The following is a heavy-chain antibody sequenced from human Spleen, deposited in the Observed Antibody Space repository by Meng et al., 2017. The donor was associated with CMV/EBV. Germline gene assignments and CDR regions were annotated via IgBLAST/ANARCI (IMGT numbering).Heavy chain of an antibody. CDR1: GGTFSSYA. D-gene: IGHD1-26*01. CDR2: IIPIFGTA. CDR3: ARRSSGSYSGYYYYGMDV. V-gene: IGHV1-69*05. Sequence: SVKVSCKASGGTFSSYAISWVRQAPGQGLEWMGGIIPIFGTANYAQKFQGRVTITTDESTSTAYMELSSLRSEDTAVYYCARRSSGSYSGYYYYGMDVWGQGTTVTVSS. J-gene: IGHJ6*02.